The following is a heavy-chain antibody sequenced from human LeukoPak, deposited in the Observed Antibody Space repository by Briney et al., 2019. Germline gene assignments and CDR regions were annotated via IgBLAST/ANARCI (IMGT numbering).Heavy chain of an antibody. D-gene: IGHD3-9*01. CDR3: TRDPGRYFDWLVVDY. CDR2: VYYGGGPYSGST. V-gene: IGHV4-39*07. CDR1: GFTFSSYS. J-gene: IGHJ4*02. Sequence: KPGGSLRLSCAASGFTFSSYSMSWVRQAPGKGLEWIGSVYYGGGPYSGSTYYNPSLKSRVTISVDTSKNQFSLRLSSVTAADTAVYYCTRDPGRYFDWLVVDYWGQGTLVTVSS.